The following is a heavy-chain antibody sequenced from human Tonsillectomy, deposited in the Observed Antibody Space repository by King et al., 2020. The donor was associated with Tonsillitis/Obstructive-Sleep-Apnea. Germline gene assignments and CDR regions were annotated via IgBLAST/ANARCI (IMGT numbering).Heavy chain of an antibody. CDR1: GFTFSSYA. J-gene: IGHJ4*01. CDR3: VKDTGVGGFDGSGWYYFDY. Sequence: DVQLVESGGGLVQPGGSLRLSCSASGFTFSSYAMHWVRQAPGKGLEYVSAISSNGGSTYYADSVKGRFTISRDNSKNTLYLQMSSLRAEYPAVYYCVKDTGVGGFDGSGWYYFDYGGHGPPLTVSS. CDR2: ISSNGGST. D-gene: IGHD6-19*01. V-gene: IGHV3-64D*06.